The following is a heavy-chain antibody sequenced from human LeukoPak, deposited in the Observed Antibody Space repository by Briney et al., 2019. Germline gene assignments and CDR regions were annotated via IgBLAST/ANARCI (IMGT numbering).Heavy chain of an antibody. V-gene: IGHV3-11*04. CDR2: ISSSGSTI. Sequence: GGSLRLSCAASGFTFSDYYMSWIRQAPGKGLEWVSYISSSGSTIYYADSVKGRFTISRDNAKNTLYLQMNSLRAEDTAVYYCAKAASLGGDNWFDPWGQGTLVTVSS. D-gene: IGHD3-16*01. CDR1: GFTFSDYY. CDR3: AKAASLGGDNWFDP. J-gene: IGHJ5*02.